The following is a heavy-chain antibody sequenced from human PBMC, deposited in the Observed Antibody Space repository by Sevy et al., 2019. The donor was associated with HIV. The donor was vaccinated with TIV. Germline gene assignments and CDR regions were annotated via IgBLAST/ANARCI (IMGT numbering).Heavy chain of an antibody. J-gene: IGHJ5*02. V-gene: IGHV1-18*01. Sequence: ASVKVSCKASGYTFTSYGISWVRQAPGQGLEWMGWISAYNGNTNYAQKLQGRVTMTTDTSTSTAYMELRSLRSDDTAVYYCARDYFSLIAAADKNWFDPWGQGTLVTVSS. D-gene: IGHD6-13*01. CDR3: ARDYFSLIAAADKNWFDP. CDR1: GYTFTSYG. CDR2: ISAYNGNT.